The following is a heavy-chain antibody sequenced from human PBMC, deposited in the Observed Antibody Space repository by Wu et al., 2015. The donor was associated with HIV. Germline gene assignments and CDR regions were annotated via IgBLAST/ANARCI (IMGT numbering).Heavy chain of an antibody. Sequence: QVQLVQSGAEVKKPGASVKVSCKASGYTFTSYYMHWVRQAPGQGLEWMGRINSINGGTNYAQKFQGRVTMTRDTSISTAYMELSRLRSDDTAVYYCARADEDTYPRDFSYYMDSGAQGPRSPSP. CDR2: INSINGGT. V-gene: IGHV1-2*02. J-gene: IGHJ6*03. D-gene: IGHD2-2*02. CDR1: GYTFTSYY. CDR3: ARADEDTYPRDFSYYMDS.